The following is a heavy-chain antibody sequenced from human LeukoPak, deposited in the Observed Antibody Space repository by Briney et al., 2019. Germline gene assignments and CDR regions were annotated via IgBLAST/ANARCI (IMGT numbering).Heavy chain of an antibody. CDR2: MNPNSGNT. V-gene: IGHV1-8*02. D-gene: IGHD5-18*01. J-gene: IGHJ4*02. CDR3: VCGYSYGYFDY. CDR1: GYTFTGYY. Sequence: ASVKVSCKASGYTFTGYYMHWVRQAPGQGLEWMGWMNPNSGNTGYAQKFQGRVTMTRNTSISTAYMELSSLRSEDTAVYYCVCGYSYGYFDYWGQGTLVTVSS.